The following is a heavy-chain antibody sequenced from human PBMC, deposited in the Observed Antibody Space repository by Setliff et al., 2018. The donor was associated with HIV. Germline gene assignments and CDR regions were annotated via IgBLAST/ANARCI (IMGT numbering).Heavy chain of an antibody. CDR2: IYTSGST. CDR3: ARGAIAAAGDFDY. V-gene: IGHV4-61*09. CDR1: GGSISSGSYY. D-gene: IGHD6-13*01. J-gene: IGHJ4*02. Sequence: SETLSLTCTVSGGSISSGSYYWSWIRQPAGKGLEWIGHIYTSGSTNYNPSLKSRVTMSVDTSKNQFSLRLSSVTAADTAVYYCARGAIAAAGDFDYWGQGTLVTVSS.